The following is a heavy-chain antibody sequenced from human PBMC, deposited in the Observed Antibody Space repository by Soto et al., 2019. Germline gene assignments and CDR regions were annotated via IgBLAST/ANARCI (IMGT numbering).Heavy chain of an antibody. J-gene: IGHJ2*01. CDR2: ISYDGGNK. V-gene: IGHV3-30-3*01. Sequence: QVQLVESGGGVVKPGRSLRLSCAASEFTFSSYAMYWVRQAPGKGLEWVAVISYDGGNKYYADSVKGRFTISRDNSKTTLFLQMNSLTTEDTAVYYCARDGSPSLWYCDLWGRGTLVTVSS. D-gene: IGHD2-2*03. CDR3: ARDGSPSLWYCDL. CDR1: EFTFSSYA.